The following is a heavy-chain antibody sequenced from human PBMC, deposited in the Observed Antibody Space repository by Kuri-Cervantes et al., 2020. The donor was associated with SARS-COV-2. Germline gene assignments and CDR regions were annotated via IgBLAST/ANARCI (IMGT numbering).Heavy chain of an antibody. V-gene: IGHV1-2*04. D-gene: IGHD2-2*01. J-gene: IGHJ6*02. CDR1: GYTFTGYY. Sequence: ASVKVSCKASGYTFTGYYMHWVRQAPGQGLEWMGWINPNSGGTNYAQKFQGCVTMTRDTSISTAYMELSRLRSDDTAVYYCARDRHPRRRYCSSTSCYGDYYYYGMDVWGQGTTVTVSS. CDR3: ARDRHPRRRYCSSTSCYGDYYYYGMDV. CDR2: INPNSGGT.